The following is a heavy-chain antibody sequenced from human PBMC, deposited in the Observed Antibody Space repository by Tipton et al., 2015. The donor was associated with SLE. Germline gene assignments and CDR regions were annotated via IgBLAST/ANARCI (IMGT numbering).Heavy chain of an antibody. V-gene: IGHV4-59*08. CDR1: GGSISSSY. CDR2: NYYNGGT. CDR3: ARLGYCTSGVCFTGIDL. J-gene: IGHJ5*02. Sequence: TLSLTCTVSGGSISSSYWSWIRRPPGKSLEWIGFNYYNGGTNYNPSLESRLPISVDTSKKQFSLNLSSVTAADTAIYYCARLGYCTSGVCFTGIDLWGQGILVTVSS. D-gene: IGHD2-8*01.